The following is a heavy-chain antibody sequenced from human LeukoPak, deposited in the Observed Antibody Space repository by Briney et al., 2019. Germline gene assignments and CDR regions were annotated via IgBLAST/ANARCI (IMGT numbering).Heavy chain of an antibody. D-gene: IGHD1-1*01. CDR2: IYSSGST. J-gene: IGHJ4*02. Sequence: SETLSLTCTVSGGSISSYYWSWIRQPAENGLEWIGRIYSSGSTNYNPSLKSRVTMSVDTSKNQFSLKLSSVTAADTAVYYCARDGNWYYFDYWGQGTLVTVSS. CDR1: GGSISSYY. V-gene: IGHV4-4*07. CDR3: ARDGNWYYFDY.